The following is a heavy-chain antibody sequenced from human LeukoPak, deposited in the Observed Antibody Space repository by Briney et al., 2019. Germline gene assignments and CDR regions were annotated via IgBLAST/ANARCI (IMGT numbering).Heavy chain of an antibody. D-gene: IGHD6-19*01. J-gene: IGHJ4*02. CDR3: ARGRDSGGWYAFDY. V-gene: IGHV4-34*01. Sequence: PSETLSLTCAVYGGSFSGYYWSWIRQPPGKGLEWIGEINHSRSTNYKPYPKTRDTILVDTSKNRFSVKLSFVTDADRAVYYCARGRDSGGWYAFDYWGQGTVVTVSS. CDR2: INHSRST. CDR1: GGSFSGYY.